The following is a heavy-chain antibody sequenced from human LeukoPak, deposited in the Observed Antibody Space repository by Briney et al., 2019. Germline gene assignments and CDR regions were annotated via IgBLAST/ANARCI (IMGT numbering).Heavy chain of an antibody. Sequence: SETLSLTCTVSGGPISSGDYYWTWLRQPPGKGLEWIGYVYYTGNTYYNPSLERRLTMSVDTSKNQFSLNLSSVTAADTAAYFCARGEGTVVNRGGAFDVWGQGTMVTVSS. CDR1: GGPISSGDYY. D-gene: IGHD4-23*01. CDR3: ARGEGTVVNRGGAFDV. J-gene: IGHJ3*01. CDR2: VYYTGNT. V-gene: IGHV4-30-4*01.